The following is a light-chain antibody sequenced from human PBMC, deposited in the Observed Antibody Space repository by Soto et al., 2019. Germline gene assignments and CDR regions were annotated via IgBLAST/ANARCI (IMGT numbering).Light chain of an antibody. CDR2: DAS. CDR3: QQYSTYASSLT. Sequence: DIQIAQSPSTLSASVGDRVTITCRASQSISRWLAWYQQKPGKAPKVLVWDASSLQRGVPSRFSGSGSGTEFTLTISSLQSDDFATYYCQQYSTYASSLTFGQGTRLEIK. J-gene: IGKJ5*01. V-gene: IGKV1-5*01. CDR1: QSISRW.